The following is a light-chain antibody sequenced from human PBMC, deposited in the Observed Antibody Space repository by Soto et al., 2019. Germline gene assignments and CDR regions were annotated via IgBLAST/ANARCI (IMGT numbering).Light chain of an antibody. CDR1: RSVSSY. V-gene: IGKV3-11*01. CDR2: EAS. Sequence: EIVLTQSPATLSLPPGERANLTCRASRSVSSYLAWYQQKAGQAPRLLIYEASNRATGIPARFSGSGSGTDFTLTISSLKPEDFAVYYCQQRSYWLWTFGQGTKVEIK. CDR3: QQRSYWLWT. J-gene: IGKJ1*01.